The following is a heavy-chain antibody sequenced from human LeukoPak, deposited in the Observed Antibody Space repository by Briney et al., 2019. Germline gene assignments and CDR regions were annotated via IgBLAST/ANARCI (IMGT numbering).Heavy chain of an antibody. D-gene: IGHD1-1*01. J-gene: IGHJ4*02. CDR1: GFTFSNSV. CDR3: AREVLGTASAFDY. CDR2: ISDDGSSE. V-gene: IGHV3-30*04. Sequence: PGGSLRLSCAASGFTFSNSVMHWVRQAPGKGLEWVAGISDDGSSEHYADSVKGRFTISRDNSDNTLYVQMNSLRVEDTAVYYCAREVLGTASAFDYWGQGTLVTVSS.